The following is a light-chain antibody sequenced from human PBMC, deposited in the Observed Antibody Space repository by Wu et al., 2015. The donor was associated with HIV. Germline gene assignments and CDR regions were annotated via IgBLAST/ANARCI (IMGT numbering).Light chain of an antibody. CDR1: QDISNY. V-gene: IGKV1-33*01. CDR3: QKYNTAPWT. CDR2: GAS. J-gene: IGKJ1*01. Sequence: DIQMTQSPSSLSASVGDRVTITCQASQDISNYLNWYQQKPGKAPKLLIYGASNLETGVPSRFSGSGSGTHFTFTISSLQPEDVATYYCQKYNTAPWTFGQGTKVEMK.